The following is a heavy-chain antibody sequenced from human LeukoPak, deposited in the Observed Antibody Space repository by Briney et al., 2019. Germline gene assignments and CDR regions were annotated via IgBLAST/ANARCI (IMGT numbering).Heavy chain of an antibody. V-gene: IGHV3-7*01. CDR1: GFTFSSYW. J-gene: IGHJ4*02. D-gene: IGHD6-13*01. CDR3: AKGGIAAAGPYFDY. CDR2: IKQDGSEK. Sequence: PGGSLRLSCAASGFTFSSYWMSWVRQAPGKGLEWVANIKQDGSEKYYVDSVKGRFTISRDNAKNSLYLQMNSLRAEDTAVYYCAKGGIAAAGPYFDYWGQRTLVSVPS.